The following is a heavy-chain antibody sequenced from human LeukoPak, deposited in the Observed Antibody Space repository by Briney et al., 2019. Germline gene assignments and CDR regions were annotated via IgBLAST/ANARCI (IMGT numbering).Heavy chain of an antibody. CDR3: ARSPIRFLEWLLFPFFDY. CDR1: GYTFTSYY. V-gene: IGHV1-46*01. CDR2: INPSGGST. J-gene: IGHJ4*02. Sequence: ASVKVSCKASGYTFTSYYMHWVRQAPGQGLEWMGIINPSGGSTSYAQKFQGRVTMTRGTSTSTVYMELSSLRSEDTAVYYCARSPIRFLEWLLFPFFDYWGQGTLVTVSS. D-gene: IGHD3-3*01.